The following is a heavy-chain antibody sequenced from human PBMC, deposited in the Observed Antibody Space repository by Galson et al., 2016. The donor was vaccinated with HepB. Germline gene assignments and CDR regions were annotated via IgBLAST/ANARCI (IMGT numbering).Heavy chain of an antibody. V-gene: IGHV2-70*01. J-gene: IGHJ4*02. D-gene: IGHD5-12*01. CDR1: GFSLRTRGMC. CDR2: IDWDDDK. Sequence: PALVKPTQTLTLTCTFSGFSLRTRGMCVSWIRQPPGKALEWLALIDWDDDKYYSTSLKTRLTISKDTSKNQVVLTMTNMDPVDTATYYCARSYSGYDSGYFDYGGQGTLVTVSS. CDR3: ARSYSGYDSGYFDY.